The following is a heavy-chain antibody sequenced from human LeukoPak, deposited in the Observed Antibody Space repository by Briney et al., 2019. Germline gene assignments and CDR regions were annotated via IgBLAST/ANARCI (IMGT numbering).Heavy chain of an antibody. D-gene: IGHD3/OR15-3a*01. V-gene: IGHV4-34*01. J-gene: IGHJ2*01. CDR2: ITRSGTT. CDR1: GGSLSGYY. CDR3: ARLDQLTFDYWYFDL. Sequence: PSETLSLTCAVSGGSLSGYYWSWIRQPPGKGLEWIGEITRSGTTNYSPSLSSRVTISRDTSRSQVSLLLNSVTAADTAIYYCARLDQLTFDYWYFDLWGRGTLVTVPS.